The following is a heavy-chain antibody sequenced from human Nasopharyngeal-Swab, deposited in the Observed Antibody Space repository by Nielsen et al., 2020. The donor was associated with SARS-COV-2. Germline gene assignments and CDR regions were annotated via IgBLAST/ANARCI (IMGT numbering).Heavy chain of an antibody. CDR3: ARDKGIDFWSGLGVSGMDV. J-gene: IGHJ6*02. D-gene: IGHD3-3*01. CDR2: IKQDGSEK. CDR1: GFTFSSYW. Sequence: GESLKISCAASGFTFSSYWMSWVRQAPGKGLEWVANIKQDGSEKYYVDSVKGRFTISRDNAKNSLYLQMNSLRAEDTAVYYCARDKGIDFWSGLGVSGMDVWGQGTTVTVSS. V-gene: IGHV3-7*03.